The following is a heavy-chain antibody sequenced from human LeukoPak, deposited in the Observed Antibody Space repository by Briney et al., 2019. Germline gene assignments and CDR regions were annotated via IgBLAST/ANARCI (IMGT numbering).Heavy chain of an antibody. CDR3: AREGARWDPSFSAFDI. CDR1: GYSISSGYY. D-gene: IGHD1-26*01. V-gene: IGHV4-61*01. Sequence: PSETLSLTCTVSGYSISSGYYWGWIRQPPGKGLEWIGYIYYSGSTSYNPSLKSRVTISVDTSKNQFSLKLSSVTAADTAVYYCAREGARWDPSFSAFDIWGQGTMVTVSS. CDR2: IYYSGST. J-gene: IGHJ3*02.